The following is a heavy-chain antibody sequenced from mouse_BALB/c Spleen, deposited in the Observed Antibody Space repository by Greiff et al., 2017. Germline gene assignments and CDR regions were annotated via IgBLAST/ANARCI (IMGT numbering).Heavy chain of an antibody. CDR2: ISYDGSN. CDR3: ARDGGNYSYYAMDY. CDR1: GYSITSGYY. Sequence: EVKLQESGPGLVKPSQSLSLTCSATGYSITSGYYWNWIRQFPGNKLEWMGYISYDGSNNYNPSLKNRITITRDTSKNQFFLKLNPVTTEDTATYYCARDGGNYSYYAMDYWGQGTSVTVSS. V-gene: IGHV3-6*02. J-gene: IGHJ4*01. D-gene: IGHD1-1*02.